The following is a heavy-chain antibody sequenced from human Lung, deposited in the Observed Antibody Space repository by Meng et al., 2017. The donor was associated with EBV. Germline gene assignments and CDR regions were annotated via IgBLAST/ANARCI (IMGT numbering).Heavy chain of an antibody. CDR3: AHLIAARPFDY. Sequence: STLNGSGLTRVNPTQTLTRTCTASGFSLNTRGVGVGWIRPPPGKALEWLAVIYGDEDNRYSPSQKSRLTITKDTSKNHVVLTMTNMAPVDTATYVCAHLIAARPFDYWGQGTLVTVSS. CDR1: GFSLNTRGVG. V-gene: IGHV2-5*02. J-gene: IGHJ4*02. CDR2: IYGDEDN. D-gene: IGHD6-6*01.